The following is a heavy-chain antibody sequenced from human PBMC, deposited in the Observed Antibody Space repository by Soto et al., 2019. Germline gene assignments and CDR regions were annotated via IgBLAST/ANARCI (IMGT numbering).Heavy chain of an antibody. V-gene: IGHV4-59*01. CDR2: IYYSGST. D-gene: IGHD7-27*01. Sequence: QVQLQESGPGLVKPSETLSLTCTVSGGSISSNYWSWIRQPPGRGLEWIGYIYYSGSTNYNPSLRSRVTISVDTSKTQSSLNLSSVTAADTAVYYCARAGVSCRSFAYWGQGSLVTVSS. CDR1: GGSISSNY. CDR3: ARAGVSCRSFAY. J-gene: IGHJ4*02.